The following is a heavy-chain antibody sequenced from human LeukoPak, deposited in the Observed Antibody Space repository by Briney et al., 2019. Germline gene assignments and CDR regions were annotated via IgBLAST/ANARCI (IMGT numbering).Heavy chain of an antibody. J-gene: IGHJ4*02. CDR1: GGSISNSGYY. V-gene: IGHV4-39*01. D-gene: IGHD6-19*01. Sequence: PSETLSLTCTVSGGSISNSGYYWGWIRQPPGKGLEWIGSIYYTGNTYYNPSLNSRVTISVDTSKNQFSLKLSSVTDADTAIYYCARLTSGWYVIYWGQGTLVTVSS. CDR2: IYYTGNT. CDR3: ARLTSGWYVIY.